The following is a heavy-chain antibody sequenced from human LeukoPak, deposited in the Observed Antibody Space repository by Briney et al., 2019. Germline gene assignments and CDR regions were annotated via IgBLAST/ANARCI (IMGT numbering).Heavy chain of an antibody. J-gene: IGHJ3*02. CDR2: IIPIFGTA. D-gene: IGHD2-21*02. Sequence: ASVKVSCKASGGTFSSYAISWVRQAPGQGLEWMGGIIPIFGTANYAQKFQGRVTITADEPTSTAYMELSSLRSEDTAVYYCATPRNCGGDCYLNDAFDIWGQGTMVTVSS. CDR3: ATPRNCGGDCYLNDAFDI. CDR1: GGTFSSYA. V-gene: IGHV1-69*13.